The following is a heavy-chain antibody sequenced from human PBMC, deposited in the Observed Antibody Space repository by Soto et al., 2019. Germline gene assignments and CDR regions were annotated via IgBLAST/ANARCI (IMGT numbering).Heavy chain of an antibody. V-gene: IGHV4-34*01. CDR1: GGSFSGYY. D-gene: IGHD4-4*01. J-gene: IGHJ5*02. CDR3: ARVSTTQLFDP. Sequence: SETLSLTCAVYGGSFSGYYWSWIRQPPGKGLEWIGEINHSGSTNYNPSLKSRVTISVDTSKNQFSLKLSSVTAADTAVYYCARVSTTQLFDPWGQGTLVTVSS. CDR2: INHSGST.